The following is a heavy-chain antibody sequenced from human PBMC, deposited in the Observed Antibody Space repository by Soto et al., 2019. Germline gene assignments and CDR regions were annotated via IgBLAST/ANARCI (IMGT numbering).Heavy chain of an antibody. CDR2: IYWDDDK. J-gene: IGHJ4*02. CDR3: AHLRIAYDIVTGYYSLYCFDY. V-gene: IGHV2-5*02. Sequence: SGPTLVNPTQTLTLTCTFSGFSLSTSGVGVGWIRQPPGKALEWLALIYWDDDKRYSPSLKSRLTITKDTSKNQVVLTMTNRDPVYTATYYCAHLRIAYDIVTGYYSLYCFDYWGQGTLVTVSS. CDR1: GFSLSTSGVG. D-gene: IGHD3-9*01.